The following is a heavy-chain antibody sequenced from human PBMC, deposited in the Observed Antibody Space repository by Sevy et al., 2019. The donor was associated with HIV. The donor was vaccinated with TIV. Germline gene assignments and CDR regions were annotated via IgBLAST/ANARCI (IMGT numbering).Heavy chain of an antibody. Sequence: GGSLRLSCAASGFTFRRYWMSWVRQAPGKGLEWVANIKQDGSEKYYVDSVKGRLTMSRDNAKNSLYLQMNSLRAEDTVVYYCTKMKDDSSGFHLDYWGQGTLVTVSS. J-gene: IGHJ4*02. CDR2: IKQDGSEK. D-gene: IGHD3-22*01. CDR3: TKMKDDSSGFHLDY. V-gene: IGHV3-7*01. CDR1: GFTFRRYW.